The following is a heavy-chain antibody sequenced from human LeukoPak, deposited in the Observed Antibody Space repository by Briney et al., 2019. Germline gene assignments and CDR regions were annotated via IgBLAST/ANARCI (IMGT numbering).Heavy chain of an antibody. CDR2: MNPNSGNT. J-gene: IGHJ5*02. D-gene: IGHD6-19*01. V-gene: IGHV1-8*02. Sequence: EASVKVSCKASGYTFTGYYMHWVRQAPGQGLEWMGWMNPNSGNTGYAQKFQGRVTMTRNTSISTAYMELSSLRSEDTAVYYCARGQAVAANWFDPWGQGTLVTVSS. CDR1: GYTFTGYY. CDR3: ARGQAVAANWFDP.